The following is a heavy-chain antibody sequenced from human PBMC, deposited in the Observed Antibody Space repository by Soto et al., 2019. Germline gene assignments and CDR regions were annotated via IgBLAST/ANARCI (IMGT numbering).Heavy chain of an antibody. CDR2: IWYDGGNK. V-gene: IGHV3-33*01. Sequence: PVGSLRLSCAASGFTFSSYGMHWVRQAPGKGLEWVAVIWYDGGNKYYADSVKGRFTISRDNSKNTLYLQMNSLRAEDTAVYYCARDWQYCSGGSCYSCMDVWGQGTTVTVSS. D-gene: IGHD2-15*01. CDR3: ARDWQYCSGGSCYSCMDV. CDR1: GFTFSSYG. J-gene: IGHJ6*02.